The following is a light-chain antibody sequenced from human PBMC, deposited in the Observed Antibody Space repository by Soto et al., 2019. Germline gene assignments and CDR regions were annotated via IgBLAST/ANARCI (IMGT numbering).Light chain of an antibody. V-gene: IGLV2-14*01. CDR2: GVS. CDR3: CSYTSLSSVV. Sequence: QSALTQPASVSGTPGQSITISCTGTSSDVGGYNHVSWYQHPPGRAPKLILFGVSDRPSGVSHRFSGSKSGNTASLTISGVQAEDDADYYCCSYTSLSSVVFGGGTKLTVL. J-gene: IGLJ2*01. CDR1: SSDVGGYNH.